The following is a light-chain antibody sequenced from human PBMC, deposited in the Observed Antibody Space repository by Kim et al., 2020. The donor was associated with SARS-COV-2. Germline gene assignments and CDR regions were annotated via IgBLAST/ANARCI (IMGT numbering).Light chain of an antibody. Sequence: PGKTARITCGGNNMGSKSVHWYQQKPGQAPVLVIYYDSDRPSGIPERFSGSNSGNTATLTISRVEAGDEADYYCQVWDSSSDRFYVFGTGTKVTVL. V-gene: IGLV3-21*04. J-gene: IGLJ1*01. CDR2: YDS. CDR3: QVWDSSSDRFYV. CDR1: NMGSKS.